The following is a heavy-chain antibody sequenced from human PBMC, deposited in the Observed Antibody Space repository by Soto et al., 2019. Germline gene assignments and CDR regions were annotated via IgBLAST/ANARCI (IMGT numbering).Heavy chain of an antibody. V-gene: IGHV3-30-3*01. D-gene: IGHD3-3*01. CDR3: ARVPGVDFWSGYGESDY. J-gene: IGHJ4*02. CDR1: GFTFSSYA. CDR2: ISYDGSNK. Sequence: PGGSLRLSCAASGFTFSSYAMHWVRQAPGKGLEWVAVISYDGSNKYYADSVKGRFTISRDNSKNTLYLQMNSLRAEDTAVYYCARVPGVDFWSGYGESDYWGQGTLVTVSS.